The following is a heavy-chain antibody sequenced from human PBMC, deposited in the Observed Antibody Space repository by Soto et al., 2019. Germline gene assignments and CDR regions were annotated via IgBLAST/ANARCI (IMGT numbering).Heavy chain of an antibody. D-gene: IGHD1-26*01. CDR1: GYSFTSYW. J-gene: IGHJ6*02. CDR2: IYPGDSDT. Sequence: GESLKISCKGSGYSFTSYWIGWVRQMPGKGLEWMGIIYPGDSDTRYSPSFQGQVTISADKSISTAYLQWSSLKASDTAMYYCARLVPSGSYYYYGMDVWGQGTTVTVSS. CDR3: ARLVPSGSYYYYGMDV. V-gene: IGHV5-51*01.